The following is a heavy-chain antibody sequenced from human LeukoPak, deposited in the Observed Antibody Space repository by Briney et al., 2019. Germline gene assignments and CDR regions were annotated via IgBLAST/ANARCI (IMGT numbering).Heavy chain of an antibody. CDR2: IYYSGST. Sequence: SETLSLTCTVSGGSISSGDYYWSWIRQPPGKGLEWIGYIYYSGSTYYNPSLKSRVTISVDKSKNQFSLKLSSVTAADTAVYYCARDIATGDAFDIWGQGTMVTVSS. CDR3: ARDIATGDAFDI. D-gene: IGHD4-17*01. J-gene: IGHJ3*02. CDR1: GGSISSGDYY. V-gene: IGHV4-30-4*08.